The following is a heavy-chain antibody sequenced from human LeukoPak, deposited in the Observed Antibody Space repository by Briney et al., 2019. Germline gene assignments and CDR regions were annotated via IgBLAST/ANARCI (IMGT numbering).Heavy chain of an antibody. Sequence: GGSLRLSCAASGFTISTFAMHWVRQAPGRGLEWVAFIRYDGNNKNYADSVKGRFTISRDNSRDTLYLQMNSLRADDTAVYYCTKGDDYGANTRLPKYNWFDPWGQGTLVTVSS. D-gene: IGHD4-23*01. CDR2: IRYDGNNK. V-gene: IGHV3-30*02. CDR1: GFTISTFA. CDR3: TKGDDYGANTRLPKYNWFDP. J-gene: IGHJ5*02.